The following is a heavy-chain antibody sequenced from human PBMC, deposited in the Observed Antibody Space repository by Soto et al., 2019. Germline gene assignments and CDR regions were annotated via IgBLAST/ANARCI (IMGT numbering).Heavy chain of an antibody. J-gene: IGHJ4*02. CDR3: AREFSMATIDY. CDR1: GFTFSSYG. Sequence: QVQLVESGGGVVQPGRSLRLSCAASGFTFSSYGMHWVRQAPGKGLEWVAVIWYDGSNKYYADSVKGRFTISRDNSKNTLYLQMNSLRAEDTAVYYCAREFSMATIDYRGQGALVTVSS. V-gene: IGHV3-33*01. D-gene: IGHD5-12*01. CDR2: IWYDGSNK.